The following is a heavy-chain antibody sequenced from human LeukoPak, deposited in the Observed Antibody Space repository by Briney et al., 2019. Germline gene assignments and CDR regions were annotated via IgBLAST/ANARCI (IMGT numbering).Heavy chain of an antibody. J-gene: IGHJ6*02. D-gene: IGHD1-7*01. CDR3: ARDNWNYGSSMDV. V-gene: IGHV4-59*01. CDR2: IYYSGST. Sequence: PSETLSLTCTISGGSISSYYWSWIRQPPGKGLEWIGYIYYSGSTNYNPSLKSRVTISVDTSKNQFSLKLSSVTAADTAVYYCARDNWNYGSSMDVWGQGTTVTVSS. CDR1: GGSISSYY.